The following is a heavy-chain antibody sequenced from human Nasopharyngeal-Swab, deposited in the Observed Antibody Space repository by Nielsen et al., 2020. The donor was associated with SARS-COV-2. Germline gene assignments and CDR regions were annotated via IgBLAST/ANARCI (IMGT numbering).Heavy chain of an antibody. CDR1: GGSFSGSY. V-gene: IGHV4-34*01. Sequence: SETLSLTCAVYGGSFSGSYWGWIRQPPGKGPEWIAEINHSGSTNYNPSLKSRVTLSVDTSMNQVSLEVSSVTAADTAVYYCARHRRDFGSETGASLWGMDLWGQGTTVTVSS. D-gene: IGHD3-3*01. J-gene: IGHJ6*02. CDR2: INHSGST. CDR3: ARHRRDFGSETGASLWGMDL.